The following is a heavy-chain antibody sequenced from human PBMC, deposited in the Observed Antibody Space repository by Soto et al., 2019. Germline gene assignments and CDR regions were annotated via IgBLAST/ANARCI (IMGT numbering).Heavy chain of an antibody. CDR3: ARRARPDFYYMAV. CDR2: ISSNGVGT. J-gene: IGHJ6*03. D-gene: IGHD6-6*01. V-gene: IGHV3-64*01. Sequence: GKGLEYVSGISSNGVGTYYANSVQGRFTISRDNSKNTVYLQMGSLRPEDMAVYYCARRARPDFYYMAVWGKGTTVTVSS.